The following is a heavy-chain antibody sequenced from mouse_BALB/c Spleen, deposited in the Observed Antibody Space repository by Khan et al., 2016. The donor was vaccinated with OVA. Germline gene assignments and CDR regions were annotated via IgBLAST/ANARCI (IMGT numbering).Heavy chain of an antibody. J-gene: IGHJ1*01. D-gene: IGHD6-1*01. CDR2: ISYDGSN. CDR1: GFSITSGYY. CDR3: GTVSADWYFDV. V-gene: IGHV3-6*02. Sequence: EVQLQESGPGLVKPSQSLSLTCSVTGFSITSGYYWNWLRQFPGNKLEWMGYISYDGSNNYNPSLKNRISITRDTSKNQFFLKLNSVTTEDTATYYCGTVSADWYFDVWGAGTTVTVSS.